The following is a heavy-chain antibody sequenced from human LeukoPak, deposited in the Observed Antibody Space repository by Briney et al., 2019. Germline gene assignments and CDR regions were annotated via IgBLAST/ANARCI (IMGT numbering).Heavy chain of an antibody. V-gene: IGHV3-21*01. D-gene: IGHD2-2*01. CDR2: ISSSSSYI. CDR1: GFTFSSYA. J-gene: IGHJ5*02. CDR3: AREGCSSTSCYRWFDP. Sequence: PGGSLRLSCAASGFTFSSYAMSWVRQAPGKGLEWVSSISSSSSYIYYADSVKGRFTISRDNAKNSLYLQMNSLRAEDTAVYYCAREGCSSTSCYRWFDPWGQGTLVTVSS.